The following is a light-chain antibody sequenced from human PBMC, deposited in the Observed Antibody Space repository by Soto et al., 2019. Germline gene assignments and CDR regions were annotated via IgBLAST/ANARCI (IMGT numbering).Light chain of an antibody. J-gene: IGLJ1*01. CDR2: RNS. CDR3: AAWDDNLSGLYV. Sequence: QSALTQSPSASGTPGQRVTISCSGSASTIGRSYVYWYQQLPGTAPKLLIYRNSQRPSGVPDRFSGSKSGTSASLAISGLRSKDEADYYCAAWDDNLSGLYVFGAGTKVTVL. CDR1: ASTIGRSY. V-gene: IGLV1-47*01.